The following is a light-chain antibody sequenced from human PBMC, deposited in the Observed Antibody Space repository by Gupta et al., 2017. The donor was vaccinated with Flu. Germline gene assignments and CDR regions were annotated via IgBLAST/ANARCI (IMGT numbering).Light chain of an antibody. J-gene: IGKJ3*01. CDR2: AAS. Sequence: PSSLSASVGDRVTITCRASQSISTYLKWYQQKPGKAPTLLVYAASSLQSGVPSRFSGSGSGTDFTLTISSLQPEDSATYYCQQSYRPVFTFGPGTKLDI. V-gene: IGKV1-39*01. CDR1: QSISTY. CDR3: QQSYRPVFT.